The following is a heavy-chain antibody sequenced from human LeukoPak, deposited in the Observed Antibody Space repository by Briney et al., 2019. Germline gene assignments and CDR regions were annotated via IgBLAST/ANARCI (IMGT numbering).Heavy chain of an antibody. CDR1: RGSPTVANW. CDR2: VHLDGRT. CDR3: EGESGFYRAFDY. J-gene: IGHJ4*02. Sequence: PSETLSLTCDVSRGSPTVANWWTGFRQPPGKGLEWIGEVHLDGRTNYDPSLKSRLIMSVDLPENHISLKMTSVTAADKAVYYCEGESGFYRAFDYSGQGTLVTVSS. D-gene: IGHD3-3*01. V-gene: IGHV4-4*02.